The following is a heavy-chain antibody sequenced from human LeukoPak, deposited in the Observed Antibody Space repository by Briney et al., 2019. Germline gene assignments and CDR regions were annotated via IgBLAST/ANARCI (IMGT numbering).Heavy chain of an antibody. CDR3: ARAAVAVDWFDP. D-gene: IGHD6-19*01. CDR1: GFTVSSNY. Sequence: GGSLRLSCAASGFTVSSNYMSWVRQAPGKGLEWVTVTYSGGSTYYADSVKGRFTISRDNSKNTLYLQINSLRAEDTPVYYCARAAVAVDWFDPWGQGTLVTVSS. V-gene: IGHV3-66*02. J-gene: IGHJ5*02. CDR2: TYSGGST.